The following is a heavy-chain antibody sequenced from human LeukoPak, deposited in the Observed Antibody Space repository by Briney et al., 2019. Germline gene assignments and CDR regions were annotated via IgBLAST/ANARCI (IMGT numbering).Heavy chain of an antibody. CDR2: IYYSGST. V-gene: IGHV4-59*01. Sequence: SETLSLTCTVSGGSISSYYWSWIRQPPGKGLEWIGYIYYSGSTNYNPSLKSRVTISVDTSKNQFSLKLSSVTAADTAVYYCARGQGLPHNWFDPWGQGTLATVSS. CDR1: GGSISSYY. CDR3: ARGQGLPHNWFDP. J-gene: IGHJ5*02. D-gene: IGHD6-19*01.